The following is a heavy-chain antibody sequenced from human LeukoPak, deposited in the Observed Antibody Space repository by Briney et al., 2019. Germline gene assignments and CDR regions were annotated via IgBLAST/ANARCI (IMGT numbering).Heavy chain of an antibody. CDR1: GFTFSSYA. CDR3: ARGTTYQRHDY. Sequence: PGGSLRLSCAASGFTFSSYAMSWVRQAPGKGLEWVSGINWNGGSTGYADSVKGRFTISRDNAKNSLYLQMNSLRAEDTALYYCARGTTYQRHDYWGQGTLVTVSS. CDR2: INWNGGST. V-gene: IGHV3-20*04. D-gene: IGHD2-2*01. J-gene: IGHJ4*02.